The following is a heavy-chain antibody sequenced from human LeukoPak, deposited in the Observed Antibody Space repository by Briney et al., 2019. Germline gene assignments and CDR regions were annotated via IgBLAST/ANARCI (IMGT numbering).Heavy chain of an antibody. V-gene: IGHV4-59*01. CDR3: ARDRLSFDAFDI. D-gene: IGHD2-21*01. J-gene: IGHJ3*02. Sequence: MTSETLSLTCTVSGGSISSYYWSWIRQPPGKGLEWIGYIYYSGTTNYDPSLKSRVTISVDTSKNQFSLKLSSVTAADTAVYYCARDRLSFDAFDIWGQGTMVTVSS. CDR2: IYYSGTT. CDR1: GGSISSYY.